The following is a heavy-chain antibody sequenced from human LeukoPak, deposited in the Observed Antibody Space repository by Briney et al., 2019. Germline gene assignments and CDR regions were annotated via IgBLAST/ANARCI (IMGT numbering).Heavy chain of an antibody. J-gene: IGHJ4*02. CDR1: VGSLSSRNYY. CDR3: ARHLRGSHFDY. Sequence: KPSGTPSLPCTVSVGSLSSRNYYWGLIRHPPGKGVEYIGSMSYSGSSYYNPSLKSRVTISVDTSKDQFSLKLSSVTAADTAYYYCARHLRGSHFDYWGQGTLVTVSS. CDR2: MSYSGSS. D-gene: IGHD5-24*01. V-gene: IGHV4-39*01.